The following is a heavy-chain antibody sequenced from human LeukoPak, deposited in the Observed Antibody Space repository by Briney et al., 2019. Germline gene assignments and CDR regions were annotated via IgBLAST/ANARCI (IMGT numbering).Heavy chain of an antibody. J-gene: IGHJ4*02. V-gene: IGHV4-34*01. CDR3: ARGYRGYSYAYAWFDY. CDR2: INHSGRT. D-gene: IGHD5-18*01. Sequence: SETLSLTCAVSGGSFSGYYWSWIRQPPGKGLEWIGEINHSGRTNYNPSLKSRVTISVDTSKNQFSLKLTSVTAADTAVYYCARGYRGYSYAYAWFDYWGQGTLVTVSS. CDR1: GGSFSGYY.